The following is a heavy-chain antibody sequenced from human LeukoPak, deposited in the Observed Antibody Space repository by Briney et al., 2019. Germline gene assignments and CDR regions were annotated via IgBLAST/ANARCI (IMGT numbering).Heavy chain of an antibody. CDR1: GVSISSSTYY. D-gene: IGHD6-13*01. Sequence: SETLSLTCTVFGVSISSSTYYWGWIRQPPGKGLEWIGTIYYSGSTYYNPSLKSRVTISVDTSKNQFSLKVSSVTAADTAVYYCAKTDSWYYFDQWGQGTLVTVSS. CDR3: AKTDSWYYFDQ. J-gene: IGHJ4*02. CDR2: IYYSGST. V-gene: IGHV4-39*01.